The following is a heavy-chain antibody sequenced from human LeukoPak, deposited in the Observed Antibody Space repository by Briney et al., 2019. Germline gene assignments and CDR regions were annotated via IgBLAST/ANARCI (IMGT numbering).Heavy chain of an antibody. D-gene: IGHD2-2*02. J-gene: IGHJ6*02. CDR2: ISSSSTI. Sequence: SGGSLRLSCAASGFTFSSYSMNWVRQAPGKGLEWVSYISSSSTIYYADSVKGRFTISRDNAKNSLYLQMNSLRAEDTAVYYCARSRYTRGPIYYYYGMAVWGQGTTVTVS. CDR1: GFTFSSYS. CDR3: ARSRYTRGPIYYYYGMAV. V-gene: IGHV3-48*01.